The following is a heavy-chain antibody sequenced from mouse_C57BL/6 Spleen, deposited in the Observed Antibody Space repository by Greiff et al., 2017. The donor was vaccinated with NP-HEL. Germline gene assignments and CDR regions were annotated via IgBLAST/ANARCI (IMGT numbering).Heavy chain of an antibody. D-gene: IGHD2-14*01. CDR1: YFAFMASA. CDR3: ARVDRNGGAY. V-gene: IGHV1-49*01. Sequence: LQQSGAELVRPGSSVKLSCKDSYFAFMASAMHWVKQRPGPGLEWIGSFTLYSDATEYSENFKGKATLTANTCARTAYMELSSLTSEDYAVYDCARVDRNGGAYWGQGTLVTVSA. J-gene: IGHJ3*01. CDR2: FTLYSDAT.